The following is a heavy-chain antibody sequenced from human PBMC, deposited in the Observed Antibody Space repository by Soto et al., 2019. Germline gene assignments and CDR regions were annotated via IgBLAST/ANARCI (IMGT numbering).Heavy chain of an antibody. J-gene: IGHJ6*02. CDR1: GASIRSYY. CDR3: ARRYSSSLDV. CDR2: IYYSGST. Sequence: QVQLQESGPGLVKPSETLSLTCTVSGASIRSYYWSWIRQPPGKGLEWIGYIYYSGSTNYNPSLKSRVTISVDTSKNQFSLRLSSVTAADTAVYYCARRYSSSLDVWGQGPTVTVSS. D-gene: IGHD6-13*01. V-gene: IGHV4-59*08.